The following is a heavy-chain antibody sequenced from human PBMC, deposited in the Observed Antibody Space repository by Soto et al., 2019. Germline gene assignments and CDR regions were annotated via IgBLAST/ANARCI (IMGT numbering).Heavy chain of an antibody. CDR1: GYTFSNYD. D-gene: IGHD3-10*01. CDR2: VNPNNGDT. V-gene: IGHV1-8*01. J-gene: IGHJ4*02. CDR3: AKVSRKGSAIDFDY. Sequence: QVQLVQSGAELKKPGASVKVSCKASGYTFSNYDMNWVRQATGQGPEWIGWVNPNNGDTGYAQKFQDRVTLITDITTSTAYMKLTSLPSEDTDIYYCAKVSRKGSAIDFDYWGQGTLITVSS.